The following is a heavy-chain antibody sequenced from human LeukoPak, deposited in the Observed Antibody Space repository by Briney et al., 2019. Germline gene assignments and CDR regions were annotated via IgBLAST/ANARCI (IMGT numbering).Heavy chain of an antibody. CDR1: GYSISSGYY. V-gene: IGHV4-38-2*02. D-gene: IGHD3-10*01. J-gene: IGHJ5*02. CDR3: ARGSITMVRGVIDNWFDP. CDR2: IYHSGST. Sequence: SETLSLTCTVSGYSISSGYYWGWIRQPPGKGLEWIGSIYHSGSTYYNPSLKSRVTISVDTSKNQFSLKLSSVTAADTAVYYCARGSITMVRGVIDNWFDPWGQGTLVTVSS.